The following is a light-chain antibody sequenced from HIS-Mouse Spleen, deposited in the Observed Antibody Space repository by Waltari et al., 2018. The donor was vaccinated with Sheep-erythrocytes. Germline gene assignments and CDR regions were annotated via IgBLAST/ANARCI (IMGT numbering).Light chain of an antibody. CDR1: QGISSW. CDR2: DAS. CDR3: QQDNSLPIT. J-gene: IGKJ5*01. Sequence: DIQMTQSPSSVSASVGDRVTITCQASQGISSWLTWYQQKPGKAPKLLIYDASSLETGVPSRFSGSGSGTDFTLTISSLQPEDIATYYCQQDNSLPITFGQGTQLEIK. V-gene: IGKV1-12*01.